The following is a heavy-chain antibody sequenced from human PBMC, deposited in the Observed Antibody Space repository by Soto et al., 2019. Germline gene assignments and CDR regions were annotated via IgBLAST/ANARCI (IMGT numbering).Heavy chain of an antibody. CDR1: GGTFSDYA. J-gene: IGHJ4*02. CDR2: IIPMFSSS. D-gene: IGHD3-10*02. CDR3: AKDIGFQQHLFVFDL. V-gene: IGHV1-69*01. Sequence: QVQLVQSGAEVKKPGSSVKVSCTASGGTFSDYAFSWVRQAPGQGLEWMGGIIPMFSSSSFAQKFQGRLTITADVSTSTAYMSLSSLGSADTAMYYCAKDIGFQQHLFVFDLWGPGTLVTVSS.